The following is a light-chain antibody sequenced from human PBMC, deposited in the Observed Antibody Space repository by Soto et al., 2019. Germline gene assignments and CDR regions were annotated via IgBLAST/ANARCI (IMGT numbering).Light chain of an antibody. Sequence: DIQLTQSPSFLSAFVGDTVTITCRASQAMSTYLAWYQQKPGKVPKLLIRSASTLQSGVPPRFSGGGSGTEFTLTISTLQPDDSGIYYCQQLNGYQLPFGGGTNVDIK. V-gene: IGKV1-9*01. J-gene: IGKJ4*01. CDR2: SAS. CDR1: QAMSTY. CDR3: QQLNGYQLP.